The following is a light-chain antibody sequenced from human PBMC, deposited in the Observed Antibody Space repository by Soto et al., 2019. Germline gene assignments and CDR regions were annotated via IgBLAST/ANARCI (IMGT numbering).Light chain of an antibody. V-gene: IGLV4-69*01. CDR3: QTWGTGIQV. Sequence: QLVLTQSPSASAALGASVTLNCTLSSGHSRYAIAWHQQQPEKGPRYLMKVNGDGSHSKGDGIPDRFSGSSSGAERYLSISSLQSEDEADYYCQTWGTGIQVFGGGTKLTVL. CDR2: VNGDGSH. J-gene: IGLJ2*01. CDR1: SGHSRYA.